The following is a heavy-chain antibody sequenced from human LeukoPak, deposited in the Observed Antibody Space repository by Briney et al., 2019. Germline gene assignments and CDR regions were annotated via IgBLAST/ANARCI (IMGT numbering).Heavy chain of an antibody. D-gene: IGHD6-13*01. J-gene: IGHJ4*02. CDR1: GGSFSGYY. Sequence: SETLSLTCAVYGGSFSGYYWSWIRQPPGKGLEWIGEINHSGSTNYNPSLKSRVTISVDTSKNQFSLKLSSVTAADTAVYYCARTQYSSSWFLFDYWGQGTLVTVSS. CDR3: ARTQYSSSWFLFDY. CDR2: INHSGST. V-gene: IGHV4-34*01.